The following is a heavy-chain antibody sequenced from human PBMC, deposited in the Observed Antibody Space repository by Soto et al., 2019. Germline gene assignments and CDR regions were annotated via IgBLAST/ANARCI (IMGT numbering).Heavy chain of an antibody. Sequence: GASVKVSCKASGGTFSSYAISWVRQAPGQGLEWMGGIIPIFGTANYAQKFQGRVTITADESTSTAYMELSSLRSEDTAADYCGRDQDCSGGSCYSSGSGWFDPWVQGTLVTVSS. D-gene: IGHD2-15*01. CDR3: GRDQDCSGGSCYSSGSGWFDP. CDR2: IIPIFGTA. CDR1: GGTFSSYA. V-gene: IGHV1-69*13. J-gene: IGHJ5*02.